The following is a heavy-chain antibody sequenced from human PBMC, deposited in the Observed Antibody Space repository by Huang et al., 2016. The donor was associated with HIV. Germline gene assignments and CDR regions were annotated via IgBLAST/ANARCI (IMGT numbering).Heavy chain of an antibody. CDR2: ISYSGSKI. D-gene: IGHD2-2*01. CDR1: VFTFSGYK. Sequence: DVQLVESGGGLVKPGGSLRLSCAASVFTFSGYKVNWGRQARGKGLEWVARISYSGSKIYYANSVKGRFTISRDNAKNSVFLQMNSLRAEDTALYYCARAVQSTLRGFDVWGRGTLVTVSS. CDR3: ARAVQSTLRGFDV. J-gene: IGHJ3*01. V-gene: IGHV3-21*02.